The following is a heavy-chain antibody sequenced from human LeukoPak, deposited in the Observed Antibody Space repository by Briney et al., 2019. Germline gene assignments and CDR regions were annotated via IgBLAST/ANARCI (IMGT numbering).Heavy chain of an antibody. V-gene: IGHV3-53*01. D-gene: IGHD2-2*01. CDR3: ARGPSLVPATIYYHYMDV. CDR2: IYGDDCT. CDR1: GFTVGSNY. Sequence: PGGSLRLSCAASGFTVGSNYMTWVRQAPGKGLEWVALIYGDDCTFYADSVEGRFTVSRDRSKNTVYLRLNSLRPEDTAVYFCARGPSLVPATIYYHYMDVWGTGTTVTASS. J-gene: IGHJ6*03.